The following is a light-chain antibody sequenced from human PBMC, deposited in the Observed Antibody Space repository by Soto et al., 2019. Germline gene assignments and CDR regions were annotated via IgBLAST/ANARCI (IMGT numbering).Light chain of an antibody. CDR3: QSYDSVMRASV. J-gene: IGLJ2*01. CDR2: GDI. CDR1: SSNIGAGYD. V-gene: IGLV1-40*01. Sequence: QSVLTQPPSVSGAPGQRLTISCTGSSSNIGAGYDVHWYQQFPGTAPKLLIFGDINRPSGVPDRFSASKSGTLASLAITGLQAEDEADYYCQSYDSVMRASVFGGGTKLTVL.